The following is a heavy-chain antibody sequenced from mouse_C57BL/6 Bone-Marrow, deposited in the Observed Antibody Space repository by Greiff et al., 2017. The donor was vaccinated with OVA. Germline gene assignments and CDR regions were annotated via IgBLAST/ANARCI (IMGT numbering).Heavy chain of an antibody. V-gene: IGHV1-59*01. Sequence: QVQLQQPGAELVRPGPSVKLSCKASGYTFTSYWMHWVKQRPGQGLEWIGVIDPSDSYTNYNQKFKGKATLTVDTSSSTAYMQLSSLTSEDSAVYYCVTTVVDYWGQGTTLTVSS. CDR3: VTTVVDY. J-gene: IGHJ2*01. CDR1: GYTFTSYW. CDR2: IDPSDSYT. D-gene: IGHD1-1*01.